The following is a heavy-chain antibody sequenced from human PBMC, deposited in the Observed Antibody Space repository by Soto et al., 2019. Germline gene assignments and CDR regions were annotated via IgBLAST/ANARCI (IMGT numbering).Heavy chain of an antibody. CDR3: ARSRDGGNTPYYYYGMDV. CDR2: IYYSGST. V-gene: IGHV4-59*01. J-gene: IGHJ6*02. CDR1: GGSISSYY. Sequence: SETLSLTCTVSGGSISSYYWSWIRQPPGKGLEWIGYIYYSGSTNYNPSLKSRVTISVDTSKNQFSLKLSSVTAADTAVYYCARSRDGGNTPYYYYGMDVWGQGNTVTV. D-gene: IGHD1-7*01.